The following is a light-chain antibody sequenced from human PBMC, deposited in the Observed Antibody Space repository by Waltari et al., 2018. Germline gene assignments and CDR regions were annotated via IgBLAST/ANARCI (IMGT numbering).Light chain of an antibody. Sequence: DIQMTQAPSSLSSSVGHRVTITCRASQNINFYLHWYQQKPGRAPKLLIYAASNLQSGVPARFSGSGSGTDFTLTISSLQAEDFATYYCQQTSSFPQAFGQGTKLEI. CDR2: AAS. J-gene: IGKJ1*01. CDR3: QQTSSFPQA. V-gene: IGKV1-39*01. CDR1: QNINFY.